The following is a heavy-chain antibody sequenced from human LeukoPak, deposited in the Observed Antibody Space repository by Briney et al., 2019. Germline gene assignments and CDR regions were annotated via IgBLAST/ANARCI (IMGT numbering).Heavy chain of an antibody. Sequence: PGGSLRLSCAASGFTFSSYAMSWVRQAPGKGLEWVSAISGSGGSTYYADSVKGRFTISRDNSKNTPYLQMNSLRAEDTAVYYCAKIGIVVVVAAIQHPLFDYWGQGTLVTVSS. J-gene: IGHJ4*02. D-gene: IGHD2-15*01. CDR1: GFTFSSYA. CDR3: AKIGIVVVVAAIQHPLFDY. V-gene: IGHV3-23*01. CDR2: ISGSGGST.